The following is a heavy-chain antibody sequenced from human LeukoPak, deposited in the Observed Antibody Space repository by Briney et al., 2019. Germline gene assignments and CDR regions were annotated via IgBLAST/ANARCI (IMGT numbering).Heavy chain of an antibody. Sequence: ASVKVSCKASGYTFTGYYMHWVRQAPGQGLEWMGWISAYNGNTNYAQKLQGRVTMTTDTSTSTAYMGLRSLRSDDTAVYYCARDSRSGSYFYYWGQGTLVTVSS. J-gene: IGHJ4*02. CDR3: ARDSRSGSYFYY. CDR2: ISAYNGNT. CDR1: GYTFTGYY. V-gene: IGHV1-18*04. D-gene: IGHD1-26*01.